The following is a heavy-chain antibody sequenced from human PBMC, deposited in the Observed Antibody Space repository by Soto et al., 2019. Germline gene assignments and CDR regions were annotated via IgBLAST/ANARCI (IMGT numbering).Heavy chain of an antibody. CDR1: GGSFSGYY. D-gene: IGHD2-2*01. CDR3: ARGPRCINTSCSNDYYHFGLDV. V-gene: IGHV4-34*01. Sequence: QVQLQQWGAGLLKPSETLSLTCAVNGGSFSGYYWSWIRQPPGRGLEWIGEINHSGRTNLNPSLKNRVSTSVDTSKNPFSLRLSSVTAADTTVYYCARGPRCINTSCSNDYYHFGLDVWGQGTTVTVSS. CDR2: INHSGRT. J-gene: IGHJ6*02.